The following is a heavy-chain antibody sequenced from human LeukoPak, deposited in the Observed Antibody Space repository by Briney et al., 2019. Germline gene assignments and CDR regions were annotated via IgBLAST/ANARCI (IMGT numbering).Heavy chain of an antibody. J-gene: IGHJ4*02. D-gene: IGHD7-27*01. V-gene: IGHV1-69*04. CDR3: ARANPLGTDFDY. CDR1: GGTFGSYG. CDR2: TIPIRGMT. Sequence: SVKVSCKISGGTFGSYGISWVRQAPGQGLEWMGRTIPIRGMTNYAQQFQGRVTMNRDTSISTAYMELSRLRSDDTAVYYCARANPLGTDFDYWGQGTLVIVSS.